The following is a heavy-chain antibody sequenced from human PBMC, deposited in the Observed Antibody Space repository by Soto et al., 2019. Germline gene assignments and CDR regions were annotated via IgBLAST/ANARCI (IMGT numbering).Heavy chain of an antibody. Sequence: EVQLVESGGGLVQPGGSLRLSCSASGFSFSKYSMNWVRQPPGKGLEWVSYISSTSTTMYYADSVKGRLTISRDNAKNSLYLQMNSLRAEDTAVYYCARGYYYDTLDAFDIWGQGTMVTVSS. CDR1: GFSFSKYS. CDR2: ISSTSTTM. D-gene: IGHD3-22*01. J-gene: IGHJ3*02. V-gene: IGHV3-48*04. CDR3: ARGYYYDTLDAFDI.